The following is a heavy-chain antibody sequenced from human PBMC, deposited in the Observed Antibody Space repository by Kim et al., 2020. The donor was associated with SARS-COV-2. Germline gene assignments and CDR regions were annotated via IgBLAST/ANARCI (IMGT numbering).Heavy chain of an antibody. J-gene: IGHJ6*02. Sequence: GGSLRLSCAASGFTFINYAMSWVRQAPGKGLEWVAGISGSGSNTFYADSVKGLFTISRHNSENSLFLQMNSLRAEDTADYYCAKEGLERLGYCIGTSCYAPYYYSFYGMDVWGHGTTVTVSS. CDR1: GFTFINYA. D-gene: IGHD2-2*01. V-gene: IGHV3-23*01. CDR2: ISGSGSNT. CDR3: AKEGLERLGYCIGTSCYAPYYYSFYGMDV.